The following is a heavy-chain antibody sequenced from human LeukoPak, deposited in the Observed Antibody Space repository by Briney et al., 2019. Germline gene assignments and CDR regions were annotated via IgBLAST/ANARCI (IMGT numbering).Heavy chain of an antibody. CDR3: AREFMRVTAFDI. V-gene: IGHV1-2*02. J-gene: IGHJ3*02. CDR2: INPHSGGT. D-gene: IGHD2-21*02. Sequence: ASVKVSCKASGYTFSDNYIHWVRQAPGQGHEWMGWINPHSGGTNYGENFQGRVTLTRDTSISTAYMDLSNLISDDTAVYYCAREFMRVTAFDIWGQGTMVTVSS. CDR1: GYTFSDNY.